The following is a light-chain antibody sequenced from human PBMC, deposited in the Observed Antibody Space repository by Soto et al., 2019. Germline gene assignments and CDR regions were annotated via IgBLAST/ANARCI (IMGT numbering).Light chain of an antibody. V-gene: IGKV3-15*01. CDR1: ETLISF. CDR2: GAS. J-gene: IGKJ2*01. Sequence: EIVLTQSPATLSLSPGERVTLSCRASETLISFLAWYQQKPGQAPRLLIYGASTRATGVPARFSGSGSATDFTLTISSLQSEDFAVYYCQSYNDWPFAFGQGTKLEI. CDR3: QSYNDWPFA.